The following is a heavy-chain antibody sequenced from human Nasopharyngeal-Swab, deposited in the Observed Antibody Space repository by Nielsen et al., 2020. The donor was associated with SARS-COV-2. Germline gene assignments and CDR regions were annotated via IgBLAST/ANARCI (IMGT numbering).Heavy chain of an antibody. J-gene: IGHJ6*03. Sequence: SETLSLTCTLSGASFTSGSYYWSWIRQPPGKGREWIGFIYDSGSTEYNSSLKSRVTISVDTSKNQFYLKLSSVTAADTDVYYCARVQVPSYDFWSGYPYYYYMDVWGKGTTVTVSS. CDR1: GASFTSGSYY. D-gene: IGHD3-3*01. V-gene: IGHV4-61*01. CDR2: IYDSGST. CDR3: ARVQVPSYDFWSGYPYYYYMDV.